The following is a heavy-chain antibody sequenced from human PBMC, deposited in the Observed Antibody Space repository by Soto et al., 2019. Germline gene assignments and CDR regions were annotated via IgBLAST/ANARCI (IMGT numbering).Heavy chain of an antibody. D-gene: IGHD3-10*01. CDR1: GYSISSGGYY. CDR3: ARVNYYGSGSYSKWFDY. V-gene: IGHV4-31*03. Sequence: QVQLQESGPGLVKPSQTLSLTCTVSGYSISSGGYYWSWIRQHPGKGLEWIGYIYYNGSTYYNPSLKSRVTISVDTSKNQLSLRLSSVTAADTAVYYCARVNYYGSGSYSKWFDYWGQGTLVTVSS. J-gene: IGHJ4*02. CDR2: IYYNGST.